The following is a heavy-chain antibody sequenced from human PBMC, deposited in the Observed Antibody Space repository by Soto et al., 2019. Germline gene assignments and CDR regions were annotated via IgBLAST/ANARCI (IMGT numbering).Heavy chain of an antibody. V-gene: IGHV4-30-2*01. D-gene: IGHD3-22*01. CDR1: GGSISSGGYS. Sequence: KSSETLSLTCAVSGGSISSGGYSWSWIRQPPGKGLEWIGYIYHSGSTYYNPSLKSRVTISVDRSKNQFSLKLSSVTAADTAVYYCARASSGYYYGYWGQGTLVTVSS. CDR2: IYHSGST. CDR3: ARASSGYYYGY. J-gene: IGHJ4*02.